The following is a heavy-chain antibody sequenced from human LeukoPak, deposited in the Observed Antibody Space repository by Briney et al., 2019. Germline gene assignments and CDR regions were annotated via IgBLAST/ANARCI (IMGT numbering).Heavy chain of an antibody. CDR3: ARLDRYYYGMDV. Sequence: SETLSLTCIVSGGSISSISSNNYHWGWIRQPPGKGLEWIGSIYYSGSTYYNPSLKSRVTISVDTSKIQFSLKLSSVTAADTAVYYCARLDRYYYGMDVWGQGTTVTVSS. J-gene: IGHJ6*02. V-gene: IGHV4-39*07. CDR1: GGSISSISSNNYH. D-gene: IGHD3/OR15-3a*01. CDR2: IYYSGST.